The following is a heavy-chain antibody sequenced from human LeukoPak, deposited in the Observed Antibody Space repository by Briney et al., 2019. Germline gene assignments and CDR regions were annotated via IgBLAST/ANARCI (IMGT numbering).Heavy chain of an antibody. CDR1: GGSISSYY. CDR3: ASQVGATLMDAFDI. J-gene: IGHJ3*02. CDR2: IYYSGST. D-gene: IGHD1-26*01. Sequence: RASETLSLTCTVSGGSISSYYWSWIRQPPGKGLEWIGYIYYSGSTNYNPSLKSRVTISVDTSKDQFSLKLSSVTAADTAVYYCASQVGATLMDAFDIWGQGTMVTVSS. V-gene: IGHV4-59*08.